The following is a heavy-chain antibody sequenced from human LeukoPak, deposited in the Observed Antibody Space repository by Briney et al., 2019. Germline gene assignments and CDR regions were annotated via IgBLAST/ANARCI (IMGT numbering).Heavy chain of an antibody. CDR1: GFTFSSYK. D-gene: IGHD3-16*01. V-gene: IGHV3-7*05. J-gene: IGHJ3*02. Sequence: VGSPRLFCPASGFTFSSYKMIWVRQARGIGQEWVAYIGRSGGRNNYVDSVKGRFTISRDNAKNSLFLEMSSLRADDTAVYFCARDVEGGTFDIWGQGTTVTVSS. CDR2: IGRSGGRN. CDR3: ARDVEGGTFDI.